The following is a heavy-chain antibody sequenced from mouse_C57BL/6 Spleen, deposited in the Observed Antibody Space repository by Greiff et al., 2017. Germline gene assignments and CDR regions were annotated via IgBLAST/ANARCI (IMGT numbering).Heavy chain of an antibody. CDR2: INPSTGGT. V-gene: IGHV1-42*01. CDR1: GYSFTGYY. Sequence: VQLKESGPELVKPGASVKISCKASGYSFTGYYMNWVKQSPEKSLEWIGEINPSTGGTTYNQKFKAKATLTVDKSSSTAYMQLKSLTSEDSAVYYCARYYGSSFDYWGQGTTLTDSS. D-gene: IGHD1-1*01. CDR3: ARYYGSSFDY. J-gene: IGHJ2*01.